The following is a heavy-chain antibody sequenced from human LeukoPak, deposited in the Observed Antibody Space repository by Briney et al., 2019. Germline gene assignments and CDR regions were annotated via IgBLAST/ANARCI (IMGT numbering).Heavy chain of an antibody. Sequence: PGRSLRLSCAASGFTFDDYAMHWVRQAPGKGLEWVSGISWNSGSIGYADSVKGRFTISRDNAKNSLYLQMNSLRTEDTALYYCAKDWGLGARGYFDYWGQGTLVTVSS. CDR2: ISWNSGSI. CDR3: AKDWGLGARGYFDY. CDR1: GFTFDDYA. J-gene: IGHJ4*02. V-gene: IGHV3-9*01. D-gene: IGHD1-26*01.